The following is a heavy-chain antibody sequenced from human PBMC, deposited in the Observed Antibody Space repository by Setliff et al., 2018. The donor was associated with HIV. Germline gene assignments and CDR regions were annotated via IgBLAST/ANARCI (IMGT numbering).Heavy chain of an antibody. V-gene: IGHV3-30*18. CDR3: XKDRVWFGTMDV. Sequence: PGKGLEWVAXISHGGRXXYYXXXXXGRFTISRXXXXXTLYLXMXSLRAEDTXXYYCXKDRVWFGTMDVWGQGTTVTVSS. J-gene: IGHJ6*02. D-gene: IGHD3-10*01. CDR2: ISHGGRXX.